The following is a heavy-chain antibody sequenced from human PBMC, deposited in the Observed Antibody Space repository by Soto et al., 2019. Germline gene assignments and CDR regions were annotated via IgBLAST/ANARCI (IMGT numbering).Heavy chain of an antibody. CDR2: ISGSGGMT. CDR1: GFAFGNYP. CDR3: AKDRTMARGIRAFDI. D-gene: IGHD3-10*01. Sequence: EAQLLQSGGGLVPPGGSLRLSCVASGFAFGNYPMAWVRQTPGKGLEWISTISGSGGMTDYEDSVRGRFTVSIDHSKDPVHRQMNSLRADDTAVYYCAKDRTMARGIRAFDIWCQGTTVSLSS. J-gene: IGHJ3*02. V-gene: IGHV3-23*01.